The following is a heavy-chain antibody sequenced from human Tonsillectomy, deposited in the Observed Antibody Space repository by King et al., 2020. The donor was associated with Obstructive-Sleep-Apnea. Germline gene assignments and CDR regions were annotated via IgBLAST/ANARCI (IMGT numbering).Heavy chain of an antibody. Sequence: VQLQQWGAGLLKPSETLSLTCAVYGGSFSGYYWSCIRHPPGKGLEGIGEINHSGSTNYNSSLKMRVTISVDTPKTQFSLKLSSVTAADTAVYYCARGGGSSGYYLDYWGQGTLVTVSS. CDR2: INHSGST. J-gene: IGHJ4*02. V-gene: IGHV4-34*01. D-gene: IGHD3-22*01. CDR1: GGSFSGYY. CDR3: ARGGGSSGYYLDY.